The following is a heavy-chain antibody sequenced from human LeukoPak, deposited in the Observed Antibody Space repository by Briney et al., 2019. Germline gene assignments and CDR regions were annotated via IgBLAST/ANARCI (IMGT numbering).Heavy chain of an antibody. CDR2: ISHDGSTK. CDR3: VKEGVGSSYDY. V-gene: IGHV3-30-3*01. J-gene: IGHJ4*02. Sequence: GGSLRLSCTASGFTFSNNAMHWVRQAPGKGLEWVAVISHDGSTKAYADLVRGRFSISRDTSKNTLYLQMNSLRADDTAVYHCVKEGVGSSYDYWGQGTLVTVSA. D-gene: IGHD6-6*01. CDR1: GFTFSNNA.